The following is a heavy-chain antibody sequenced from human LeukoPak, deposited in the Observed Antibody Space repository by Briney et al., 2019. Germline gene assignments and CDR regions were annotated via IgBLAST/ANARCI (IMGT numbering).Heavy chain of an antibody. V-gene: IGHV3-30*03. CDR1: GFTFSSYG. Sequence: PGRSLRLSCAASGFTFSSYGMHWVRQAPGKGLEWVAVISYDGSNKYYADSVKGRFTISRDNSKNTLYLQMNSLRAEDTAVYYCARDHSSGWSRHLIDYWGQGTLVTVSS. D-gene: IGHD6-19*01. CDR3: ARDHSSGWSRHLIDY. CDR2: ISYDGSNK. J-gene: IGHJ4*02.